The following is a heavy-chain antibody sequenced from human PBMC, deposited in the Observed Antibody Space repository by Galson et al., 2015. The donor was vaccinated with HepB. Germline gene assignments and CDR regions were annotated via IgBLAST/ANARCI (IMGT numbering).Heavy chain of an antibody. CDR3: ANGGYYGSGSYTSLEN. CDR2: IWYDGSNK. D-gene: IGHD3-10*01. J-gene: IGHJ4*02. Sequence: SLRLSCAASGFTFSSYGMHWVRQAPGKGLEWVAVIWYDGSNKYYADSVKGRFTISRDNSKNTLYLQMNSLRAEDTAVYYCANGGYYGSGSYTSLENWGQGTLVTVSS. CDR1: GFTFSSYG. V-gene: IGHV3-33*06.